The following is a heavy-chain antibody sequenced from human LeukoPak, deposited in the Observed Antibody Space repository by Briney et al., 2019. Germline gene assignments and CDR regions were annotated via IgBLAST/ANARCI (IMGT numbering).Heavy chain of an antibody. Sequence: GGSLRLSCAASGFTFNNYAMSWVRQAPGKGLEWVSSISGSGGNTYYADSVKGRFTISRDNSRNTLYLQMHSLRAEDTAVYYCAKDRLLNCRGDCYIFDYWGQGTVVTVSS. J-gene: IGHJ4*02. V-gene: IGHV3-23*01. D-gene: IGHD2-21*02. CDR2: ISGSGGNT. CDR1: GFTFNNYA. CDR3: AKDRLLNCRGDCYIFDY.